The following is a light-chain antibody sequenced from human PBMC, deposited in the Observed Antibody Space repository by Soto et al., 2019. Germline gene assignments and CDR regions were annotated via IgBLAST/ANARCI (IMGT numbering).Light chain of an antibody. J-gene: IGKJ4*01. CDR1: QSVSSN. CDR3: QQYGYLVT. V-gene: IGKV3D-15*01. Sequence: EIVMPQSPATLYVSPGQRATLSCRASQSVSSNLAWYQQKPGQAPRLLIYGASSRATGIPDRFSGSGSGTDFTLTISRMEPEDFAMYYCQQYGYLVTFGGGTKVDIK. CDR2: GAS.